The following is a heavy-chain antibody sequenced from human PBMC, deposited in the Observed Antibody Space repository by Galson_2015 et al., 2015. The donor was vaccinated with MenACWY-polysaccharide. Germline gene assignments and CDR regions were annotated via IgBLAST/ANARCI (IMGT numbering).Heavy chain of an antibody. Sequence: SETLSLTCTVSGGSISNYYWSWIRQPPGKGLEWIGYIYHSGSTYYNPSLKSRVTISVDRSKNQFSLKLSSVTAADTAVYYCAREIGARNGYNFWGQGTLVTVSS. CDR3: AREIGARNGYNF. V-gene: IGHV4-59*12. D-gene: IGHD5-24*01. CDR1: GGSISNYY. CDR2: IYHSGST. J-gene: IGHJ4*02.